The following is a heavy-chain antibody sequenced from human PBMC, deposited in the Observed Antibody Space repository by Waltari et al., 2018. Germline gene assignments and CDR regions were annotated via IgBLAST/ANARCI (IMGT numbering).Heavy chain of an antibody. D-gene: IGHD2-2*01. CDR3: AREVVPAAGHYYYYMDV. Sequence: QVQLVQSGAEVKKPGASVKVSCKASGYTFTSYYMHWVRQAPGQGLEWMGIISPSGGSTSYAQKLQGRVTMTRDTSTSTAYMELSSLRSEETAVYYCAREVVPAAGHYYYYMDVWGKGTTVTVSS. CDR1: GYTFTSYY. V-gene: IGHV1-46*04. CDR2: ISPSGGST. J-gene: IGHJ6*03.